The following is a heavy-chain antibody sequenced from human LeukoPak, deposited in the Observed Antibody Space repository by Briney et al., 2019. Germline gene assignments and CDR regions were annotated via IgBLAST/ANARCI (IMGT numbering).Heavy chain of an antibody. CDR1: GFTFSSYS. Sequence: PGGSLRLSCAASGFTFSSYSMNWVRQAPGKGLEWVSYISSSSSTIYYADSVKGRFTISRDNAKNSLYLQMNSLRAEDTAVYYCARDAAAVVYPYSDYWGQGTLVTVSS. CDR2: ISSSSSTI. CDR3: ARDAAAVVYPYSDY. D-gene: IGHD6-13*01. J-gene: IGHJ4*02. V-gene: IGHV3-48*04.